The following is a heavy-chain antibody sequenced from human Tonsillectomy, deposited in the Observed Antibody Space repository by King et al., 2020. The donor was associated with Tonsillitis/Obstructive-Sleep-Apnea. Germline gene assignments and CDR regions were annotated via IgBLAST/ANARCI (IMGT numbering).Heavy chain of an antibody. V-gene: IGHV2-70*11. CDR2: IDWDDVK. D-gene: IGHD3-16*01. J-gene: IGHJ4*02. CDR1: GFSLSTSGMC. Sequence: VTLKESGPALVKPTQTLTLTCTFSGFSLSTSGMCVSWICQPPWKAREWLARIDWDDVKYYSTSLKTRLTISKDTSKNQVVLTMTNMDPVDTATYYCARRGPGGPVDFDYWGQGTLVTVSS. CDR3: ARRGPGGPVDFDY.